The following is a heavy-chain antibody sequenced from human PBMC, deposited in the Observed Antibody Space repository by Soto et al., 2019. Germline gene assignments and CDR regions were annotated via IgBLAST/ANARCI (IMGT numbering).Heavy chain of an antibody. J-gene: IGHJ5*02. CDR1: GGSISSSNW. CDR2: IYHSGST. D-gene: IGHD3-16*02. V-gene: IGHV4-4*02. CDR3: ARGDYVWGSYRNFDP. Sequence: SETLSLTCAVSGGSISSSNWWSWVRQPPGKGLEWIGEIYHSGSTYYNPSLKSRVTISVDTSKNQFSLKLSSVTAADTAVYYCARGDYVWGSYRNFDPWGQGTLVTVSS.